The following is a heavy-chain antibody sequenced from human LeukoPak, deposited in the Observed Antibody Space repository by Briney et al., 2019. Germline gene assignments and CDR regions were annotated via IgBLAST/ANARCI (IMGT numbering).Heavy chain of an antibody. J-gene: IGHJ4*02. D-gene: IGHD6-13*01. CDR1: GFTFSSYA. V-gene: IGHV3-30-3*01. CDR2: ISYDGSNN. Sequence: GGSLRLSCAASGFTFSSYAMHWVRQAPGKGLEWVAVISYDGSNNYYADSVKGRFTISRDNSKNTLYLQMNSLRSEDTAVYYCARGMQQLVRSPFDYWGQGTLVTVSS. CDR3: ARGMQQLVRSPFDY.